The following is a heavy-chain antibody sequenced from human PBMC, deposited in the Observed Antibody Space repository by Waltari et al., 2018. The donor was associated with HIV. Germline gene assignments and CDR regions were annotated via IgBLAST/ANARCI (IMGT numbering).Heavy chain of an antibody. V-gene: IGHV3-74*01. CDR1: GFTFSTYW. CDR3: ARRSAESGTLDS. CDR2: VNGDGSTP. J-gene: IGHJ4*02. D-gene: IGHD1-1*01. Sequence: EVQLVESGGDLVQPGGSLRLSCAASGFTFSTYWMHWVRQTPGKGLLWISRVNGDGSTPLYAASVKGRFTISRDNSKNTLYLQMNSLRAEDSAVYYCARRSAESGTLDSWGQGTLVTVSS.